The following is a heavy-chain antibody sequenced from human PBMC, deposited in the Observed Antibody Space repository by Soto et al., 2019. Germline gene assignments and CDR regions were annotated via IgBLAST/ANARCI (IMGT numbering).Heavy chain of an antibody. Sequence: GESLKISCKGSGYSFTSYWISWVRQMPGKGLEWMGRIDPSDSYTNYSPSFQGHVTISADKSISTAYLQWSSLKASDTAMYYCARRYCSSTSCYTGMDVWGQGTTVTAP. V-gene: IGHV5-10-1*01. CDR2: IDPSDSYT. J-gene: IGHJ6*02. D-gene: IGHD2-2*02. CDR1: GYSFTSYW. CDR3: ARRYCSSTSCYTGMDV.